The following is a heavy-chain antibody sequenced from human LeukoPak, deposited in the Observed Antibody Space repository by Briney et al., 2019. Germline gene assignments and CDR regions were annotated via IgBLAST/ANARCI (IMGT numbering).Heavy chain of an antibody. Sequence: SETLSLTCTVSGGSISSYYWSWIRQPPGKGLEWIGYIYYSGSTNYNPSLKSRVTISVDTSTNQFSLKVRSVTAADTAVYYCARGGGYNWPGYWGQGTLVTVSS. CDR1: GGSISSYY. CDR2: IYYSGST. CDR3: ARGGGYNWPGY. D-gene: IGHD5-24*01. V-gene: IGHV4-59*01. J-gene: IGHJ4*02.